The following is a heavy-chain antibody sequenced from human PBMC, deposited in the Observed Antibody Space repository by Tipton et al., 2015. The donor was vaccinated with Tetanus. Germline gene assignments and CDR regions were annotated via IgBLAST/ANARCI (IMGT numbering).Heavy chain of an antibody. CDR2: IFYSGNT. J-gene: IGHJ4*02. CDR3: ARHAGAGATIWGTDY. CDR1: GGSISTYY. V-gene: IGHV4-59*08. Sequence: TLSLTCTVSGGSISTYYWSWIRQPPGKGLEWIGYIFYSGNTNYNPSLKSRVTISVDASKNQFSLELTSVTAADTAVYYCARHAGAGATIWGTDYWGQGTLVTVSS. D-gene: IGHD3-9*01.